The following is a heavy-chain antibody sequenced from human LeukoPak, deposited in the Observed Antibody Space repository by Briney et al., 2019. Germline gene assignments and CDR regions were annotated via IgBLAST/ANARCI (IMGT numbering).Heavy chain of an antibody. J-gene: IGHJ4*02. Sequence: GGSLRLSCAASGFTFDDYGISWVRQAPGKGLEWVSGINWNGGSTAYADSVKGRFTISRDNAKNSLYLQMNSLRAEDTALYYCARVPDLSGYSYVDYWGQGTLVTVSS. CDR1: GFTFDDYG. CDR2: INWNGGST. CDR3: ARVPDLSGYSYVDY. D-gene: IGHD5-18*01. V-gene: IGHV3-20*04.